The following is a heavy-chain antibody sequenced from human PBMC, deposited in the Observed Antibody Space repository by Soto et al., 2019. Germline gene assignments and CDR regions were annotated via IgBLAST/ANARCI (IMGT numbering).Heavy chain of an antibody. CDR3: ARDKGYCSDTSCPDFDY. V-gene: IGHV1-69*04. D-gene: IGHD2-15*01. CDR1: GGTLSSYS. J-gene: IGHJ4*02. CDR2: VIPNLGVT. Sequence: SVKVSCKASGGTLSSYSFSWVRQAPGQGLEWMGRVIPNLGVTNYAKKFQGRFTIVVDTSTSTAYMGLNSLRYEDTAVYYCARDKGYCSDTSCPDFDYWGQGTPVTVSS.